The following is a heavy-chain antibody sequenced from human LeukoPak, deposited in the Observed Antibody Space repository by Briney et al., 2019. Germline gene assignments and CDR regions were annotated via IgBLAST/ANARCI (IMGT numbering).Heavy chain of an antibody. CDR1: GVSISSGDYY. CDR3: ARASEGFLEWLLPTQPITDVWFDP. J-gene: IGHJ5*02. Sequence: SETLSLTCTVSGVSISSGDYYWSWIRQPPGKGLEWIGYIYYSGSTYYNPSLKSRVTISVDTSKNQFSLKLSSVTAADTAVYYCARASEGFLEWLLPTQPITDVWFDPWGQGTLVTVSS. CDR2: IYYSGST. D-gene: IGHD3-3*01. V-gene: IGHV4-30-4*01.